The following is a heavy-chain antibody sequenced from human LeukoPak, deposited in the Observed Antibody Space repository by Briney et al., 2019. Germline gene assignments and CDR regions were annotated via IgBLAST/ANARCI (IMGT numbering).Heavy chain of an antibody. J-gene: IGHJ4*02. CDR3: ARLTYYYDSSGYYSPWYFGY. CDR1: GYSFTSYW. CDR2: IYPGDSDT. V-gene: IGHV5-51*01. D-gene: IGHD3-22*01. Sequence: GESLKISCKGSGYSFTSYWIGWVRQMPGKGLEWMGIIYPGDSDTRYSPSFQGQVTISADKSISTAYLQWSSLKASDTAMYYCARLTYYYDSSGYYSPWYFGYWGQGTLVTVSS.